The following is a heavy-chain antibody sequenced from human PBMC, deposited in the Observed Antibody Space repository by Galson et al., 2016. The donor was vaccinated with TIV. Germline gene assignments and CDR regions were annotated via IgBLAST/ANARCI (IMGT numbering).Heavy chain of an antibody. CDR3: VSPAGSDYYDTYGYYSY. CDR2: IYRSGTT. J-gene: IGHJ4*02. CDR1: GFTVSSNY. V-gene: IGHV3-53*05. Sequence: LRLSCAASGFTVSSNYMSWVRQAPEKGLEWASIIYRSGTTYYADSVKGRFTISRDDSKNTLYLQLNTLRVDDTGIYYCVSPAGSDYYDTYGYYSYWGRGTLVTVSS. D-gene: IGHD3-22*01.